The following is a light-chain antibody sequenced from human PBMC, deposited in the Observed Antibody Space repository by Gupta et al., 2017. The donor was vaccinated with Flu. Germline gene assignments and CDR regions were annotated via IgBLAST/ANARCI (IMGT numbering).Light chain of an antibody. CDR1: RSDVGGHNY. J-gene: IGLJ2*01. V-gene: IGLV2-8*01. Sequence: QSALTQPPSAYGSPGQSVTISCTGTRSDVGGHNYVSWYQQHPGKAPKLLIYDVKKRPSGVPDRFSGSKSGNTASLTVSGLQAEDEADYYCSSYAGSNTHVVFGGGTKLNVL. CDR3: SSYAGSNTHVV. CDR2: DVK.